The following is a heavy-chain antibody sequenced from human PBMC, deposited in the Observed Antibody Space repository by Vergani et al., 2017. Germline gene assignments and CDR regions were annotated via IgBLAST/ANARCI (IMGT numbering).Heavy chain of an antibody. J-gene: IGHJ4*02. D-gene: IGHD3-3*01. CDR3: ARGKRSGDFWSGYLFDY. CDR2: INPNSGGT. Sequence: QVQLVQSGAELKKPGASVSVSCKGSSHTFQTYGISWVRQAPGQGLEWMGWINPNSGGTNYAQKFQGRVTMTRDTSISTAYMELSRLRSDDTAVYYCARGKRSGDFWSGYLFDYWGQGTLVTVSS. CDR1: SHTFQTYG. V-gene: IGHV1-2*02.